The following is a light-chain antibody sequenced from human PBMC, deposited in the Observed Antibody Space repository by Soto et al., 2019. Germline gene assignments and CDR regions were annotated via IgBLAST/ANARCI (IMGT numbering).Light chain of an antibody. J-gene: IGKJ1*01. CDR3: MEATHWPRT. Sequence: DIVMTQSPLSLPVTRGQSASISCRSSQRLLNSDGSTYLNWFQQRPGHSPRRLTYQISTEGSGVPDRFSGSGSGTDVTLTISRVDAGDVGVYYCMEATHWPRTFGHGTKVYIK. CDR2: QIS. V-gene: IGKV2-30*01. CDR1: QRLLNSDGSTY.